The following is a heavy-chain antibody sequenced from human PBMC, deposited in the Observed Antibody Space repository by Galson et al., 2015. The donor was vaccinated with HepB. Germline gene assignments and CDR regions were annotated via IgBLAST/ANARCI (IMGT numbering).Heavy chain of an antibody. CDR1: GFTFSSHT. V-gene: IGHV3-23*01. D-gene: IGHD5-18*01. Sequence: SLTLSCSASGFTFSSHTMTWVRQAPGQGLDWVSAIRRSGATTSSADSVRCRFSISRDNSNNTLYLQLNSLRAVDTAMYYCARAYSFGYAFDFWGQGTMVTVSS. CDR3: ARAYSFGYAFDF. J-gene: IGHJ3*01. CDR2: IRRSGATT.